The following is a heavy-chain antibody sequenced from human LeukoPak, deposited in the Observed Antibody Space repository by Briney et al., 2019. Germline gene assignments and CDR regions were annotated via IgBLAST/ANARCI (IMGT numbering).Heavy chain of an antibody. J-gene: IGHJ4*02. CDR2: IYYSGST. CDR1: GASISGYY. D-gene: IGHD3-10*01. V-gene: IGHV4-59*01. CDR3: ARFSGAGGSNYFDY. Sequence: PSETLSLTCTVSGASISGYYWSWIRQPPGKGLEWIAYIYYSGSTNYNPSLKSRVTISVHTSKNQLSLKLSSVTAADTAVYYCARFSGAGGSNYFDYWGQGTLVTVSS.